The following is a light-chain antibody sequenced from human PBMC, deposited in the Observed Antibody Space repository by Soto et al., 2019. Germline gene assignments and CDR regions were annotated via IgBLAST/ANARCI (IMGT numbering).Light chain of an antibody. CDR3: QLSDSSLT. CDR1: HNNNTY. V-gene: IGKV1-39*01. CDR2: AAS. Sequence: DIQMTQSPSSLSASVGDRVAITFRASHNNNTYSNWYQQRPGKPTRLLIYAASSVQGGVPSRFSGSGSGTDFTLTISSLQPEDFATYYCQLSDSSLTFGQGTRLEIK. J-gene: IGKJ5*01.